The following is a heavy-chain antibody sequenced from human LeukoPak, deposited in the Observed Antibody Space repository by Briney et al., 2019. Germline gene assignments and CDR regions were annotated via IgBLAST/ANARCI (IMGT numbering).Heavy chain of an antibody. CDR3: AKEGDTAMVTSALDY. CDR2: VNRDGSET. V-gene: IGHV3-7*01. J-gene: IGHJ4*02. D-gene: IGHD5-18*01. Sequence: PGGSLRLSCAASGFALSSHWMTWVRQVPGRGPEWVANVNRDGSETYYLDSVKGRFTISRDNSKNTLYLQMNSLRAEDTAVYYCAKEGDTAMVTSALDYWGQGTLVTVSS. CDR1: GFALSSHW.